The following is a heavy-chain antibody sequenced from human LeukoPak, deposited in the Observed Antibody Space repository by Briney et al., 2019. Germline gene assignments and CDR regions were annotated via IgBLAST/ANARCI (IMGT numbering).Heavy chain of an antibody. D-gene: IGHD2-21*01. CDR2: IYTSGST. V-gene: IGHV4-61*02. Sequence: SQTLSLTCTVSGGSISSGSYYWSWIRQPAGKGLEWIGRIYTSGSTNYNPSLKSRVTTSVDTSKNQFSLKLSSVTAADTAVYYCARGWIANRLYFDYWGQGTLVTVSS. CDR1: GGSISSGSYY. CDR3: ARGWIANRLYFDY. J-gene: IGHJ4*02.